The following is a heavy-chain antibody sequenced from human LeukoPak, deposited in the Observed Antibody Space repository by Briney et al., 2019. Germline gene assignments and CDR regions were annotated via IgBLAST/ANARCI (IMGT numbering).Heavy chain of an antibody. CDR1: GLTFSSYA. CDR2: ISGSGGST. V-gene: IGHV3-23*01. Sequence: PGGSLRLSCAASGLTFSSYAMSWVRQAPGKGLEWVSAISGSGGSTYYADSVKGRFTISRDNSKNTLYLQMNSLRAEDTAVYYCAKAIVSSRSYYVFDYWGQGTLVTVSS. D-gene: IGHD1-26*01. J-gene: IGHJ4*02. CDR3: AKAIVSSRSYYVFDY.